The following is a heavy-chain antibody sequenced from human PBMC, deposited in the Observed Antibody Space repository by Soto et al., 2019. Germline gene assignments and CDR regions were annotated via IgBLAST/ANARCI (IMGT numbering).Heavy chain of an antibody. D-gene: IGHD3-22*01. V-gene: IGHV3-53*01. CDR2: IYSGGST. CDR3: ARDRVESGYPEYFQH. CDR1: GFTVSSNY. J-gene: IGHJ1*01. Sequence: GGSLRLSCAASGFTVSSNYISWVRQAPGKGLEWVSVIYSGGSTYYADSVKGRFIISRDNSKNTLYLQMNSLRAEDTAVYYCARDRVESGYPEYFQHWGQGT.